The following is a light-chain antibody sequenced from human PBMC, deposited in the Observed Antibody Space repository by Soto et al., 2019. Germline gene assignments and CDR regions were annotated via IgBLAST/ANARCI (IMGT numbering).Light chain of an antibody. CDR1: QSISTW. V-gene: IGKV1-5*01. CDR2: DVS. CDR3: QQYNTYWT. Sequence: DIQMTQSPSTLSSSVGDRVTITCRASQSISTWLAWYQQKPGKAPNLLIYDVSSLESGVPSGISGRGAATVFTLTSSRVQPDDVVNYYCQQYNTYWTFGPGTKVEI. J-gene: IGKJ1*01.